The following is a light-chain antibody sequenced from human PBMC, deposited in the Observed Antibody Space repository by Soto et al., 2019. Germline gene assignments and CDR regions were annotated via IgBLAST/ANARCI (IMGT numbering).Light chain of an antibody. J-gene: IGKJ3*01. Sequence: AIRMTQSPSSLSASTGDRVTITCRARQGISSYLAWYQQKPGKAPKLLIYAASTLQSRVPSRFSGSRSGTDFTLTISCLQSEDFATYSCQQYYSYLIFTFGTGTKVDIK. V-gene: IGKV1-8*01. CDR2: AAS. CDR3: QQYYSYLIFT. CDR1: QGISSY.